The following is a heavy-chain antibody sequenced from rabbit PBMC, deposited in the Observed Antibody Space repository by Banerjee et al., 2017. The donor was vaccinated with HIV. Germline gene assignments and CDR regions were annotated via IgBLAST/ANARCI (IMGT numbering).Heavy chain of an antibody. J-gene: IGHJ4*01. V-gene: IGHV1S40*01. Sequence: QSLEESGGDLVKPGASLTLTCKASGFSFSSNYWICWIRQAPGKGLEWIGCIYTGGDNTEYASWAKGRFIISKTSSTTVTLQMTSLTAADTATYFCARDDYYGYVFRLWGPGTLVTVS. CDR1: GFSFSSNYW. D-gene: IGHD6-1*01. CDR3: ARDDYYGYVFRL. CDR2: IYTGGDNT.